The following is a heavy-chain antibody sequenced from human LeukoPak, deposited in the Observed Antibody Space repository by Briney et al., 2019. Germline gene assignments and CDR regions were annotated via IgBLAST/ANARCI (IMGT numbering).Heavy chain of an antibody. J-gene: IGHJ4*02. CDR2: ISSGSSYI. CDR3: ARGSDYGDYPSHPY. Sequence: PGGSLRLSCAASGFTFSSYSMNWVRQAPGKGLEWVSSISSGSSYIYYADSVKGRFTISRDNAKNSLYLQMNSLRAEDTAVYYCARGSDYGDYPSHPYWGQGTLVTVSS. V-gene: IGHV3-21*01. CDR1: GFTFSSYS. D-gene: IGHD4-17*01.